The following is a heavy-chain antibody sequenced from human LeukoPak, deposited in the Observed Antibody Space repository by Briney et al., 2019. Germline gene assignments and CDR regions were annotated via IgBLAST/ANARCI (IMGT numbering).Heavy chain of an antibody. CDR3: ARSIRGYSNFDF. J-gene: IGHJ4*02. D-gene: IGHD2-15*01. CDR2: LSGTIS. CDR1: GFILNDYY. V-gene: IGHV3-11*03. Sequence: GGSLRLSCAVSGFILNDYYMSWIRQAPGKGLEWISCLSGTISYADSVKGRFTISRDNAEKSLYLQMNNLRAEDSALYYCARSIRGYSNFDFWGQGTLVTVSS.